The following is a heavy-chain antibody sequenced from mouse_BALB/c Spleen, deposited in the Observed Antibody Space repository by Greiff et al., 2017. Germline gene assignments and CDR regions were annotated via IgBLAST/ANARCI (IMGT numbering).Heavy chain of an antibody. CDR1: GYTFTSYT. V-gene: IGHV1-4*02. D-gene: IGHD2-3*01. CDR3: ARGVYDGYYGRYFDY. Sequence: QVQLQQSAAELARPGASVKMSCKASGYTFTSYTMHWVKQRPGQGLEWIGYINPSSGYTEYNQKFKDKTTLTADKSSSTAYMQLSSLTSEDSAVYYCARGVYDGYYGRYFDYWGQGTTLTVSS. J-gene: IGHJ2*01. CDR2: INPSSGYT.